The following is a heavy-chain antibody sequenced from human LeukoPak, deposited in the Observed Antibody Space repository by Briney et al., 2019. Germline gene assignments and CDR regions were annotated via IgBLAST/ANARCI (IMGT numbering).Heavy chain of an antibody. V-gene: IGHV1-69*06. D-gene: IGHD6-19*01. Sequence: ASVKVSCKASGGTFSSYAISWVRQAPGQGLEWTGGIIPIFGTANYAQKFQGRVTITADKSTSTAYMELSSLRSEDTAVYYCATGYSSGWVGYYMDVWGKGTTVTVSS. CDR3: ATGYSSGWVGYYMDV. J-gene: IGHJ6*03. CDR2: IIPIFGTA. CDR1: GGTFSSYA.